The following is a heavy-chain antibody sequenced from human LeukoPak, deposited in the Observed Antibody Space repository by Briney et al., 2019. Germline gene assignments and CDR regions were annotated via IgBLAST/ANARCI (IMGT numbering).Heavy chain of an antibody. D-gene: IGHD6-13*01. CDR2: IRSKAYGGTT. CDR1: GFTFSSYA. Sequence: PGGSLRLSCAASGFTFSSYAMSWVRQAPGKGLEWVGFIRSKAYGGTTDYAASVKGRFTISRDDSKSIAHLQMNSLKTEDTAVYYCSRDSSSWYGYYYYMDVWGKGTTVTISS. V-gene: IGHV3-49*04. CDR3: SRDSSSWYGYYYYMDV. J-gene: IGHJ6*03.